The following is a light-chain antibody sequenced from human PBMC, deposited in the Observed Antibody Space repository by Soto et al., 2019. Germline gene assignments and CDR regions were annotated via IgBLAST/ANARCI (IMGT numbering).Light chain of an antibody. CDR1: QSVSTY. V-gene: IGKV3-11*01. J-gene: IGKJ5*01. Sequence: EIVLTQSPATLSLSPGERATLSCRASQSVSTYLAWYQQRRGQAPRVLIYDASNRATGIPARFSGSGSGAYFTLTISSLEPEDFAVYYCQQRGSWPPTFGQGTRLEIK. CDR3: QQRGSWPPT. CDR2: DAS.